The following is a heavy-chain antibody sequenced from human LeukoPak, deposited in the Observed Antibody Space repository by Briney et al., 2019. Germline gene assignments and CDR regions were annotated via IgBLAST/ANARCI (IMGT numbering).Heavy chain of an antibody. D-gene: IGHD2-2*01. J-gene: IGHJ4*02. V-gene: IGHV3-23*01. Sequence: PGGSLRLSCAASGFTFSSYAMSWVRQAPGKGLEWVSAISGSGGSTYYADSVKGRFTISRDNSKNTLYLQMNSLRAEDTAVYYCAKEGAIVVVPAAPPDYWGQGTLVTVSS. CDR2: ISGSGGST. CDR1: GFTFSSYA. CDR3: AKEGAIVVVPAAPPDY.